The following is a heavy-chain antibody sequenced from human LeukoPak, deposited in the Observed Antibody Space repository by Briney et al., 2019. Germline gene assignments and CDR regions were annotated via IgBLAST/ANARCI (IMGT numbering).Heavy chain of an antibody. J-gene: IGHJ4*02. CDR3: AKRGATNSFDY. CDR2: TSYDESNK. V-gene: IGHV3-30*18. D-gene: IGHD1-26*01. CDR1: GFTFSNYG. Sequence: PGGSLRLSCAASGFTFSNYGMFWVRQAPGKGLEWVTTTSYDESNKYYADSVKGRFTISRDNSENTLYLQMNSLRAEDTAMYYCAKRGATNSFDYWGQGTLVTVSP.